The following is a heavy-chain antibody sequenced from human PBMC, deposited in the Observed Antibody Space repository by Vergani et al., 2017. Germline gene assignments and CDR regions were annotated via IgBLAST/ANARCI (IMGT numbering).Heavy chain of an antibody. J-gene: IGHJ4*02. V-gene: IGHV3-23*01. D-gene: IGHD2-21*01. CDR2: ISAGGAPT. CDR1: GFIFSTYA. CDR3: ADLYGDDGVSPF. Sequence: EVQLLESGGDLVQPGGSLRLFCTASGFIFSTYAMSWVRQAPGKGLEWVAGISAGGAPTYYAESLKGRFTITRDDAKNTVYLQINSLRAEDTAFYYCADLYGDDGVSPFWGQGTLVTVSS.